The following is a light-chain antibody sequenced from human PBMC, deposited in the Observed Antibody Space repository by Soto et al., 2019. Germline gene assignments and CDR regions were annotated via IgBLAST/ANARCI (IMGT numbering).Light chain of an antibody. Sequence: QLVLTQPASVSGSPGQSITISCTGTSSDVGGYNSVSWYQQHPGKAPKLMIYDVSNRPSGVSNRFSGSKSGNTASLTISGLQAEDEADYYCSSYTSSSTLLYVFGTGTKVTVL. CDR2: DVS. J-gene: IGLJ1*01. CDR3: SSYTSSSTLLYV. V-gene: IGLV2-14*01. CDR1: SSDVGGYNS.